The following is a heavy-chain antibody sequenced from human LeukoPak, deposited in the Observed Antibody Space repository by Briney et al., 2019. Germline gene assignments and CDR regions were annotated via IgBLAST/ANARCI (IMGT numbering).Heavy chain of an antibody. J-gene: IGHJ4*02. Sequence: ASVKVSCKASGYTFTSYAMHWVRQAPGQRLEWMGWINAGNGNTKYSQKFQGRVTITRDTSASTAYMELSSLRSEDTAVYYCARQYDILTGYPGMGYWGQGTLVTVSS. CDR2: INAGNGNT. D-gene: IGHD3-9*01. CDR1: GYTFTSYA. V-gene: IGHV1-3*01. CDR3: ARQYDILTGYPGMGY.